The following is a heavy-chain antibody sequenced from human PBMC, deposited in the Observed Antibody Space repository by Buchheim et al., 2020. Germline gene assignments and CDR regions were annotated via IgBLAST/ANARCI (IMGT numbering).Heavy chain of an antibody. D-gene: IGHD4-11*01. CDR1: GFTFSSYW. CDR3: ARERGVTITSSGVWSYSYGLDV. V-gene: IGHV3-7*01. J-gene: IGHJ6*02. Sequence: EVQLVESGGGLVQPGGSLRLSCAASGFTFSSYWMSWVRQAPGRGLEWVATMTHGGNMEYYVDSVRGRFNVSRDNAKNSLYLQMNSLRAEDAAVYFCARERGVTITSSGVWSYSYGLDVWGLGTT. CDR2: MTHGGNME.